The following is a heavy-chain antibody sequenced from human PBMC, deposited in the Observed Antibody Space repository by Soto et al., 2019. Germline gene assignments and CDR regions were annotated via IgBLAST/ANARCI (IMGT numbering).Heavy chain of an antibody. J-gene: IGHJ6*02. CDR1: GGSISSGDYY. CDR2: IYYSGST. V-gene: IGHV4-30-4*01. Sequence: SETLSLTCTVSGGSISSGDYYWSWIRQPPGKGLEWIGYIYYSGSTYYNPSLKSRVTISVDTSKNQFSLKLSSVTAADTAVYYCASNALWFGEYVVYYGMDVWGQGTTVTVAS. CDR3: ASNALWFGEYVVYYGMDV. D-gene: IGHD3-10*01.